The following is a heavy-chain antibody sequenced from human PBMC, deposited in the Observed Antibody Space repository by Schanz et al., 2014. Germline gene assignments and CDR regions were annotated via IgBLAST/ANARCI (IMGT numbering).Heavy chain of an antibody. CDR3: AKDHAGSDILTALGN. Sequence: QVQLVESGGGLVKPGGSLRLSCAASGFTFSDYYMTWMRQAPGKGLEWISYISNSGTYTKYADSVKGRFVISRDNAKNTLYLQMNSLRVEDTAEYYCAKDHAGSDILTALGNWGQGTLVTVSS. J-gene: IGHJ4*02. D-gene: IGHD3-9*01. CDR1: GFTFSDYY. CDR2: ISNSGTYT. V-gene: IGHV3-11*05.